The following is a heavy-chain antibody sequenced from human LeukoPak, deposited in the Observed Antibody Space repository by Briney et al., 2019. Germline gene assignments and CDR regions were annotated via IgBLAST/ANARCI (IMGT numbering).Heavy chain of an antibody. D-gene: IGHD5-24*01. CDR3: ARGEGKMATIWGDFDY. Sequence: GRSLRLSCAASGFTFSSYAMHWVRQAPGKGLEWVAVISYDGSNKYYADSVKGRFTISRDNSKNTLYLQMNSLRAEDTAVYYCARGEGKMATIWGDFDYWGQGTLVTVSS. CDR1: GFTFSSYA. V-gene: IGHV3-30-3*01. CDR2: ISYDGSNK. J-gene: IGHJ4*02.